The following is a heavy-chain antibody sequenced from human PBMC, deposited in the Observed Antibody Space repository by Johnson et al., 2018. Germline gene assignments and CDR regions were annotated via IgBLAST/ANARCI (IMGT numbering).Heavy chain of an antibody. CDR1: GFTFSSYA. J-gene: IGHJ3*02. Sequence: QEQLVEAGGGVVQAGRSLRLCCAASGFTFSSYAMHWVRQAPGKGLEWVAVISYDGSNKYYADSVKGRFTSSRDNSKNPLDLQMNSLRAEETAVYYCARPPPGSSSWYGDGLDAFDIWGQGTMVTVSS. V-gene: IGHV3-30-3*01. CDR2: ISYDGSNK. CDR3: ARPPPGSSSWYGDGLDAFDI. D-gene: IGHD6-13*01.